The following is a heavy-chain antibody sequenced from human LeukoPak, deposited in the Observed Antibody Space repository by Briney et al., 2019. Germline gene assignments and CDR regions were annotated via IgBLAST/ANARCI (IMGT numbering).Heavy chain of an antibody. V-gene: IGHV1-2*02. D-gene: IGHD6-13*01. CDR3: ARGQAGTRFDY. J-gene: IGHJ4*02. CDR1: VYTFTAYY. Sequence: GASVKVPSKASVYTFTAYYIDWVRQAPGQGREWMGWIDPNSGGTNYAQKFQGRVTMTRDTSISTAYMELSALRSDDTAVYYCARGQAGTRFDYWGQGALVTVSS. CDR2: IDPNSGGT.